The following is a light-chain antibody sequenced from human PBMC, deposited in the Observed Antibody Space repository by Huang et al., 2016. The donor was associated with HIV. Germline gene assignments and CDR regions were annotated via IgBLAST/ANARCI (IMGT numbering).Light chain of an antibody. CDR2: AAS. J-gene: IGKJ1*01. CDR3: QQDNNWPRT. V-gene: IGKV3-15*01. CDR1: QSVSSN. Sequence: EIVMTQSPATLSVSPGERATLSCRASQSVSSNLAWYQQKPGQAPRLLIYAASTRATGSTARCSGSGSGTEFTLTISSLQSEDFAVYYCQQDNNWPRTFGQGTKVEIK.